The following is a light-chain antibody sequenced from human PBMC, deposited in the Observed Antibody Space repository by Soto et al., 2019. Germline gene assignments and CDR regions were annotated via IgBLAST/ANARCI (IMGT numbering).Light chain of an antibody. Sequence: ENVLTQSPGTLSLSPGERATLSCRASQSVSGNYLAWYQHKPGQAPRLLIYGASSRASGIADRFSGSGSGTDFPLTISRLEPEDFEVYYCHQYGSSPLPGGSPLPFGGGTKVEIK. V-gene: IGKV3-20*01. J-gene: IGKJ4*01. CDR2: GAS. CDR3: HQYGSSPLPGGSPLP. CDR1: QSVSGNY.